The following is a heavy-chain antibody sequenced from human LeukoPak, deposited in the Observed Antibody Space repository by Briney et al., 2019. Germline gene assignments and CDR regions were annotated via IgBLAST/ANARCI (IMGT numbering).Heavy chain of an antibody. D-gene: IGHD3-22*01. CDR2: IYYSGST. J-gene: IGHJ4*02. V-gene: IGHV4-39*07. CDR3: ARVIRSYDSSGYPDYFDY. Sequence: PSETLSLTCTVSGGSISSRSCYWGWIRQPPGKGLEWIGSIYYSGSTFYNPSLKSRVTISVDTSKNQFSLKVSSVTAADTAVYYCARVIRSYDSSGYPDYFDYWGQGTLVTVSS. CDR1: GGSISSRSCY.